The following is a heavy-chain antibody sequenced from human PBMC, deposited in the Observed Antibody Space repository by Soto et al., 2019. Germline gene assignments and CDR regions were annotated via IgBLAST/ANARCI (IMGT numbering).Heavy chain of an antibody. CDR3: AKDIVVVVAAPRDYYYGMDV. CDR2: ISGSGGST. D-gene: IGHD2-15*01. J-gene: IGHJ6*02. V-gene: IGHV3-23*01. CDR1: GFTFSSYA. Sequence: GVSPRLSFAASGFTFSSYAMSWVRQAPGKGLEWVSAISGSGGSTYYADSVKGRFTISRDNSKNTLYLQMNSLRAEDTAVYYCAKDIVVVVAAPRDYYYGMDVWGHGTTVTVSS.